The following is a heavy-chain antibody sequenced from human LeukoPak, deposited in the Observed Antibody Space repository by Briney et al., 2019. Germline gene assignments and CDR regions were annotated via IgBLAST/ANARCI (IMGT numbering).Heavy chain of an antibody. CDR3: ARVGSLRYFDWFDGEESFDY. D-gene: IGHD3-9*01. CDR1: GYTFTSYG. J-gene: IGHJ4*02. Sequence: GASVKVSCKASGYTFTSYGISWVRQAPGQGLEWMGWISAYNGNTNYAQKLQGRVTMTTDTSTSTAYMELRSLRSDDTAVYYCARVGSLRYFDWFDGEESFDYWGQGTLVTVSS. CDR2: ISAYNGNT. V-gene: IGHV1-18*01.